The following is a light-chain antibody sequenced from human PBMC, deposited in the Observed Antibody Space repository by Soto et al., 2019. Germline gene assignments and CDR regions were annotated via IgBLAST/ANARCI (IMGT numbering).Light chain of an antibody. CDR3: QQYEAVVT. J-gene: IGKJ1*01. CDR2: GAS. CDR1: QSLTNNY. Sequence: EIVLTQSPATLSVSPGERATLSSRASQSLTNNYFAWYQQKPGRALRLLIDGASTRATGIPDRFSGSGSGTDFTLTISRLEPEDVAVYYCQQYEAVVTFGQGTKVDIK. V-gene: IGKV3-20*01.